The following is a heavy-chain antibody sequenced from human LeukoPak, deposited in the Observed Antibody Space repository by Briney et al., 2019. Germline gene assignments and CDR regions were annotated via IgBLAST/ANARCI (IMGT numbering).Heavy chain of an antibody. CDR3: AREPLHYDILTGYSSLQFDP. V-gene: IGHV1-69*13. D-gene: IGHD3-9*01. Sequence: ASVKVSCKASGGTFSSYAISWVRQAPGQGLEWMGGIIPIFGTANYAQKFQGRVTITADESTSTAYMELSSLRSEDTAVYYCAREPLHYDILTGYSSLQFDPWGQGTLVTVSS. J-gene: IGHJ5*02. CDR1: GGTFSSYA. CDR2: IIPIFGTA.